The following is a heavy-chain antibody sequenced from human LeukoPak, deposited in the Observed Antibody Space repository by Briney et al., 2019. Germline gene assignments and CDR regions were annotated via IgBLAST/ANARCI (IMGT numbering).Heavy chain of an antibody. J-gene: IGHJ4*02. D-gene: IGHD7-27*01. CDR2: IYYSGST. V-gene: IGHV4-59*01. CDR1: GGSISSYY. Sequence: SSETLSLSCTVSGGSISSYYWSWIRQPPGKGLEWIGYIYYSGSTNYNPSLKSRVTISVDTSKNQFSLKLSSVTAADTAVYYCARGGDLLGHPLSNFDYWGQGTLVTVSS. CDR3: ARGGDLLGHPLSNFDY.